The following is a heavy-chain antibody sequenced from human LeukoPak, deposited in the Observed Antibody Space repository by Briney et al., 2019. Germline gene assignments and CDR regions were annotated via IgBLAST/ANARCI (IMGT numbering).Heavy chain of an antibody. CDR2: INTDGSTT. CDR3: TRDSSLPDL. CDR1: GFTFSSYW. J-gene: IGHJ3*01. D-gene: IGHD3-16*02. Sequence: GGSLRLSCAASGFTFSSYWMHWVRQAPGKGLMWVSYINTDGSTTTYADSVKGRFTISRDNAENTLYLKMNSLTVEDKAVYYCTRDSSLPDLWGQGTMVTVSS. V-gene: IGHV3-74*01.